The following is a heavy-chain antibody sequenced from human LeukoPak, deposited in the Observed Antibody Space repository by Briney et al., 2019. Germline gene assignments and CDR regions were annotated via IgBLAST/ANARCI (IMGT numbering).Heavy chain of an antibody. J-gene: IGHJ4*02. Sequence: GGSLRLSCAASGFTFESSWMTWVRQVPGKGLEWVANTKQDGREKYYVDSVKGRFTISRDNAKNTLYLQMNSLRAEDTAVYYCARDSAAAGTDYWGQGTLVTVSS. CDR3: ARDSAAAGTDY. V-gene: IGHV3-7*01. D-gene: IGHD6-13*01. CDR2: TKQDGREK. CDR1: GFTFESSW.